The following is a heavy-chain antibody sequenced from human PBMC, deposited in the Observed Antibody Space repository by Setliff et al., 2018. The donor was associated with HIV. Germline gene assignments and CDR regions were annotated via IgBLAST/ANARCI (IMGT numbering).Heavy chain of an antibody. CDR2: ISAYNGNT. J-gene: IGHJ6*02. Sequence: GASVKVSCKASGHTFTSYGISWVRQAPGQGLEWMGWISAYNGNTNYAQKLQGRVTMTTDTSTSTAYMELRSLRSDDTAVYYCARGIQLWSNYGMDVWGQGTTVTVSS. CDR1: GHTFTSYG. V-gene: IGHV1-18*01. D-gene: IGHD5-18*01. CDR3: ARGIQLWSNYGMDV.